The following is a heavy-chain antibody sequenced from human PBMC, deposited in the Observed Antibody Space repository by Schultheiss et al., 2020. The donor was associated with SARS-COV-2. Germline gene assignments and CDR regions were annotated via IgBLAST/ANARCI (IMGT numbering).Heavy chain of an antibody. Sequence: SQTLSLTCTVSGGSISSYYWSWIRQPPGKGLEWIGYIYYSGSTNYNPSLKSRVTMSVDTSKNQFSLKLSSVTAADTAVYYCARDSGAVGYWGQGTLVTVSS. CDR2: IYYSGST. CDR1: GGSISSYY. D-gene: IGHD1-26*01. CDR3: ARDSGAVGY. V-gene: IGHV4-59*12. J-gene: IGHJ4*02.